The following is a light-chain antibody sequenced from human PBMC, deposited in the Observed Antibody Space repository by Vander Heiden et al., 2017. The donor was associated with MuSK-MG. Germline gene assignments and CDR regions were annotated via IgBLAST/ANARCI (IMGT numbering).Light chain of an antibody. Sequence: QSVLTQPPSASGTPGQRVTISCSGSSSNIGSNTVNWYQQLPGTAPKLLIYSNNQRPSGVPDRFSGSKSGTSASLAISGLQSEDEADYYCAAWDDSLKGVFGGGTKLTGL. V-gene: IGLV1-44*01. CDR3: AAWDDSLKGV. CDR2: SNN. CDR1: SSNIGSNT. J-gene: IGLJ3*02.